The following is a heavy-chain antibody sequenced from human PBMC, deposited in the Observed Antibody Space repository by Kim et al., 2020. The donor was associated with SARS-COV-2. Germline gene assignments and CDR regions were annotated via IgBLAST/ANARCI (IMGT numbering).Heavy chain of an antibody. J-gene: IGHJ2*01. D-gene: IGHD4-17*01. Sequence: GGSLRLSCAASGFTFSSYGMHWVRQAPGKGLEWVAVIWYDGSNKYYADSVKGRFTISRDNSKNTLYLQMNSLRAEDTAVYYCARGILTVTDLDGYFDLWGRGTLVTVSS. CDR2: IWYDGSNK. V-gene: IGHV3-33*01. CDR1: GFTFSSYG. CDR3: ARGILTVTDLDGYFDL.